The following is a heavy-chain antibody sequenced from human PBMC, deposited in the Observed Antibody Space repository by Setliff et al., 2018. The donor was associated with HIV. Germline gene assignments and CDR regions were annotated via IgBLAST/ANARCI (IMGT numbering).Heavy chain of an antibody. J-gene: IGHJ4*02. D-gene: IGHD3-22*01. Sequence: PGESLKISCVASRFSLFRDYGMHWVRQAPGKGLEWVAFIRFDGSYKYYGDSVKGRFTISRDNSKNTLYLQMNNLRSEDTAVYYCVRDMHYYDSTNYYRLDVLDYWGQGTLVTVSS. V-gene: IGHV3-30*02. CDR2: IRFDGSYK. CDR3: VRDMHYYDSTNYYRLDVLDY. CDR1: RFSLFRDYG.